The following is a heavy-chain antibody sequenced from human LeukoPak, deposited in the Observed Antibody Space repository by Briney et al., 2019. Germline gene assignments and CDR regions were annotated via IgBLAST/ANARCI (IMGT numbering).Heavy chain of an antibody. CDR1: GDSISSYY. CDR3: ARTYYYDSSGYSPQYYFDY. J-gene: IGHJ4*02. Sequence: SETLSLTCTVSGDSISSYYWSWIRQPPGKGLEWIGYIYYSGSTNYNPSLKSRVTISIDTSKNQFSLKPSSVTAADTAVYYCARTYYYDSSGYSPQYYFDYWGQGTLVTVSS. D-gene: IGHD3-22*01. V-gene: IGHV4-59*01. CDR2: IYYSGST.